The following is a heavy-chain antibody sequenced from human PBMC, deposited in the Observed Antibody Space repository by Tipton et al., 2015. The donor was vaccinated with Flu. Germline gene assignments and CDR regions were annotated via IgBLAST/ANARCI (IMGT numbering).Heavy chain of an antibody. V-gene: IGHV4-39*07. CDR1: GGSISSSSYY. D-gene: IGHD3-10*01. J-gene: IGHJ5*02. CDR2: IYYSGST. Sequence: LRLSCTVSGGSISSSSYYWGWIRQPPGKGLEWIGSIYYSGSTYYNPSLKSRVTISVDTSKNQFSLKLSSVTAADTAVYYCAREAYGSGSYEFWFDPWGQGTLVTVSS. CDR3: AREAYGSGSYEFWFDP.